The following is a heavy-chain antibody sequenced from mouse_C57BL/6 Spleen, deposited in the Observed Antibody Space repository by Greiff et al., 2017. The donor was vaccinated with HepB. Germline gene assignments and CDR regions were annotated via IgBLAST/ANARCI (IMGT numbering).Heavy chain of an antibody. CDR1: GFSLTSYG. Sequence: VQLVESGPGLVQPSQSLSITCTVSGFSLTSYGVHWVRQSPGKGLEWLGVIWSGGSTDYNAAFISRLSISKDNSKSQVFFKMNSLQADDTAIYYCARFDGYYNYYAMDYWGQGTSVTVSS. CDR3: ARFDGYYNYYAMDY. J-gene: IGHJ4*01. V-gene: IGHV2-2*01. CDR2: IWSGGST. D-gene: IGHD2-3*01.